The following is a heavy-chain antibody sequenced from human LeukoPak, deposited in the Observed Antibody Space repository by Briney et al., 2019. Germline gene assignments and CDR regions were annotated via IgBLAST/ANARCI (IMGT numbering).Heavy chain of an antibody. CDR1: GYTFTSYD. J-gene: IGHJ6*03. V-gene: IGHV1-2*02. CDR3: ARDFPTYYYYYYMDV. CDR2: INPNSGGT. Sequence: ASVKVSCKASGYTFTSYDINWVRQATGQGLEWMGWINPNSGGTNYAQKFQGRVTMTRDTSISTAYMELSRLRSDDTAVYYCARDFPTYYYYYYMDVWGKGTTVTVSS.